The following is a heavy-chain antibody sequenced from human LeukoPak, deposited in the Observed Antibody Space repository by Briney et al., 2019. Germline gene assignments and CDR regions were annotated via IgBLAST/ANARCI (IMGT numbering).Heavy chain of an antibody. CDR3: AREDSSGYFPFDY. CDR1: GYTFTGYY. J-gene: IGHJ4*02. Sequence: ASVKVSCKASGYTFTGYYMHWVRQAPGQGIEWMGRINPNSGGTNYAQKFQGRVTMTRDTSISTAYMELSRLRSDDTAVYYCAREDSSGYFPFDYWGQGTLVTVSS. D-gene: IGHD3-22*01. CDR2: INPNSGGT. V-gene: IGHV1-2*06.